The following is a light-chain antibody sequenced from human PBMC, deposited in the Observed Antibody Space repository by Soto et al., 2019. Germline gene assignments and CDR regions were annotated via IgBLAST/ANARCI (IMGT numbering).Light chain of an antibody. Sequence: DIQMTQSPSTLSASVGDRVTITCRASQSITHRLAWYQQKPGKAPKVLIYDASNLQSGVPSRFSGSGFGTEFFLTIASLQPDDFATYACQHYGGLWTFGQGTKVDIK. CDR1: QSITHR. V-gene: IGKV1-5*01. J-gene: IGKJ1*01. CDR3: QHYGGLWT. CDR2: DAS.